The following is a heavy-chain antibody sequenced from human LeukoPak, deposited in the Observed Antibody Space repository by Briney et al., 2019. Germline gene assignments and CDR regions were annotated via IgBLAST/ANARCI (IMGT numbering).Heavy chain of an antibody. J-gene: IGHJ4*02. V-gene: IGHV1-18*01. CDR2: ISAYNGNT. CDR1: GYTFTSYG. CDR3: ARGGGYDQWEYYFDY. Sequence: ASVKVSCKASGYTFTSYGISWVRQAPGQGLERMGWISAYNGNTNYAQKLQGRVTMTTDTSTSTAYMELRSLRSDDTAVYYCARGGGYDQWEYYFDYWGQGTLVTVSS. D-gene: IGHD5-12*01.